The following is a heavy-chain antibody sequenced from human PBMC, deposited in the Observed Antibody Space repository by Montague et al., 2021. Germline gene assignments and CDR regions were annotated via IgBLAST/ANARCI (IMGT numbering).Heavy chain of an antibody. CDR1: GFSISSYW. J-gene: IGHJ3*02. CDR3: ARNLAAAAPGAFDI. D-gene: IGHD6-13*01. CDR2: ITLDGSST. V-gene: IGHV3-74*01. Sequence: SLRLSCAASGFSISSYWMHWVRQAPGKGLLWVSRITLDGSSTTFADSVKGRFTTSRDNAKATLYLQMNGLRVEDTAVYYCARNLAAAAPGAFDIWGQGTMVTVSS.